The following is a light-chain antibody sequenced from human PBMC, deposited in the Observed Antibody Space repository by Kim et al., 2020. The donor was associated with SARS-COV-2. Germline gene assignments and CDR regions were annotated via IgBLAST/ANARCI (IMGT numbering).Light chain of an antibody. J-gene: IGLJ3*02. CDR2: SNN. CDR3: AAWDDSLKQGV. CDR1: SSNIGSNN. V-gene: IGLV1-44*01. Sequence: ELTQPPSASGTPGQRVTSPCSGSSSNIGSNNVIWYQQLPGTAPNLLIYSNNQRHSGVPDRFSASKSGTSASLAISGLQSGDEADYYCAAWDDSLKQGVFGGWTQLTVL.